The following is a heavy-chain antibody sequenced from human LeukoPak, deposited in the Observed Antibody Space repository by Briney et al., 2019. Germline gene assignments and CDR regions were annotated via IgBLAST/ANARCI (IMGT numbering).Heavy chain of an antibody. CDR2: ISGSGRGSTT. D-gene: IGHD2-15*01. Sequence: GGSLRLSCAASGFTFSSYGMHWVRQAPGKGLEWVSNISGSGRGSTTYYADSVKGRFTISRDNSKNTLYLQMNSLRADDTAVYYCAKSGLNRFDFWGQGTLVTVSS. CDR1: GFTFSSYG. CDR3: AKSGLNRFDF. J-gene: IGHJ4*02. V-gene: IGHV3-23*01.